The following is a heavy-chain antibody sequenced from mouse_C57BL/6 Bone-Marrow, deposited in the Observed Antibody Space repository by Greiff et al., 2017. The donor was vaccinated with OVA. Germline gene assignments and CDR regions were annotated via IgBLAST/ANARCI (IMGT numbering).Heavy chain of an antibody. D-gene: IGHD2-1*01. CDR2: IYPGSGNT. Sequence: QVHVKQSGAELVRPGASVKLSCKASGYTFTDYYINWVKQRPGQGLEWIARIYPGSGNTYYNEKFKGKATLTAEKSSSTAYMQLSSLTSEDSAVYFCAREIYYGNFDVWGTGTTVTVSS. V-gene: IGHV1-76*01. CDR1: GYTFTDYY. J-gene: IGHJ1*03. CDR3: AREIYYGNFDV.